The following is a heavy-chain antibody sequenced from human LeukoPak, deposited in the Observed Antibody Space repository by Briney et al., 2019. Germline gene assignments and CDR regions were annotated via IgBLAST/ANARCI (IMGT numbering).Heavy chain of an antibody. V-gene: IGHV1-69*04. CDR3: ATTNDGGGYQWGDFFDY. Sequence: SVKVSCKASGGTSNSHAISWVRQAPGQGLEWMGRIISNLGTTNRAQKFQDRVTLTADKSTNTAYMELTSLTSDDTAIYYCATTNDGGGYQWGDFFDYWGQGTLVTASS. CDR2: IISNLGTT. J-gene: IGHJ4*02. CDR1: GGTSNSHA. D-gene: IGHD3-22*01.